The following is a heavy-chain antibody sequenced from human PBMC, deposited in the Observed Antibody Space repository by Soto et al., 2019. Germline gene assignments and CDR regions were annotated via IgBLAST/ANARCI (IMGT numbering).Heavy chain of an antibody. CDR1: GGSISSYY. D-gene: IGHD6-13*01. Sequence: TSETLSLTCTVSGGSISSYYWSWIRQPPGKGLEWIGYIYYSGSTNYNPSLKSRVTISVDTSKNQFSLKLSSVTAADTAVYYCARLRAAARGYWFDPWGQGTLVTVSS. CDR3: ARLRAAARGYWFDP. CDR2: IYYSGST. V-gene: IGHV4-59*08. J-gene: IGHJ5*02.